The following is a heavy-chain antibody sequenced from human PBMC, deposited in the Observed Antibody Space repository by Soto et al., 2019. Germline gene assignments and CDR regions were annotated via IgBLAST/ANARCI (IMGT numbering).Heavy chain of an antibody. Sequence: VQSGAEVKKPGSSVKVSCKASRGTFSSYAFSWVRQAPGQGLEWMGGIIPLLATPNYAQKFQGRVTITADKSTSTAYMELSSLRSEDTAVYFCAGGRGASAGYYFDYWGQETLVTVSS. V-gene: IGHV1-69*06. CDR1: RGTFSSYA. J-gene: IGHJ4*02. D-gene: IGHD6-13*01. CDR2: IIPLLATP. CDR3: AGGRGASAGYYFDY.